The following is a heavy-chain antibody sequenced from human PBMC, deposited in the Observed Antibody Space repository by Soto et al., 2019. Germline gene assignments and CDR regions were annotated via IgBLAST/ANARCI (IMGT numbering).Heavy chain of an antibody. CDR3: ARARYYYGSGSYYNSYYYYYGMDV. D-gene: IGHD3-10*01. Sequence: SETLSLTCAVYGGSFSGYYWSWIRQPPGKGLEWIGEINHSGSTNYNPSLKSRVTISVDTSKNQFSLKLSSVTAADTAVYYCARARYYYGSGSYYNSYYYYYGMDVWGQGTTVTVSS. CDR1: GGSFSGYY. V-gene: IGHV4-34*01. J-gene: IGHJ6*02. CDR2: INHSGST.